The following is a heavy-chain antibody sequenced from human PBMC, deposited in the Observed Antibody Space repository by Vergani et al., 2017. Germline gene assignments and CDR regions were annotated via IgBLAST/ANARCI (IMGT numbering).Heavy chain of an antibody. V-gene: IGHV3-33*01. CDR2: IWYDGSNK. CDR3: ARGTWFGECFDY. Sequence: VQLVESGGGVVQPGRSLRLSCAASGFTFSSYGMHWVRQAPGKGLEWVAVIWYDGSNKYYADSVKGRFIISRDNSKNTLYLQMNSLRAEDTAVYYCARGTWFGECFDYWGQGTLVTVSS. J-gene: IGHJ4*02. D-gene: IGHD3-10*01. CDR1: GFTFSSYG.